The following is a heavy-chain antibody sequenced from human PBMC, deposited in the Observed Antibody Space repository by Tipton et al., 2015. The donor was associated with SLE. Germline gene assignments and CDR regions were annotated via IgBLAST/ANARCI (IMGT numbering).Heavy chain of an antibody. CDR3: ATGSGSLRY. V-gene: IGHV4-61*02. D-gene: IGHD2-15*01. J-gene: IGHJ4*02. CDR1: GGSVNSGSYY. CDR2: IHTGGST. Sequence: TLSLTCTVSGGSVNSGSYYCTWMRQPAGAGLELIGRIHTGGSTNYNPSLTSRVTISPDKSKNLFSLNLASVTAADTAAYYCATGSGSLRYWGQGLQVTVSS.